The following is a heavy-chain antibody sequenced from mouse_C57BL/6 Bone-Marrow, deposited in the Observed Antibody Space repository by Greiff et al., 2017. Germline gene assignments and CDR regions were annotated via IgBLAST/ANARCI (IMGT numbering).Heavy chain of an antibody. D-gene: IGHD2-14*01. Sequence: VQLKESGGGLVQPGGSMKLSCVASGFTFSNYWMNWVRQSPEKGLEWVAQIRLKSDNYATHYAESVKGRFTISRDDSKSSVYLQMNNLMAEDTGMYYCTRGTAWFAYWGQVTLVTVSA. CDR1: GFTFSNYW. CDR3: TRGTAWFAY. V-gene: IGHV6-3*01. CDR2: IRLKSDNYAT. J-gene: IGHJ3*01.